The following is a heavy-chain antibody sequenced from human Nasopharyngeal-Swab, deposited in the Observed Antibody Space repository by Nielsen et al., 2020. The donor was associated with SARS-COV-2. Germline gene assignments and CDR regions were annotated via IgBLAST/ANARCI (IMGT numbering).Heavy chain of an antibody. CDR2: ISGGTGGT. CDR1: GFTFSSYA. V-gene: IGHV3-23*01. Sequence: GGSLRLSCAASGFTFSSYAMSWVRQAPGKGLEWVSAISGGTGGTFYADSVKGRFTISRDNSKNTLFLQMNSLRAEDTAVYYCAKDYIRRGSNWSQGTLVTVSS. D-gene: IGHD2-15*01. J-gene: IGHJ4*02. CDR3: AKDYIRRGSN.